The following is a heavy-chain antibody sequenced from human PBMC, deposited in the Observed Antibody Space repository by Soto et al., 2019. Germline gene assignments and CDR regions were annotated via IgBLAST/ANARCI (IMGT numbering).Heavy chain of an antibody. CDR3: ARTAYSDRWRDWYLDL. D-gene: IGHD4-17*01. Sequence: QLQLQESGPGLVKPSETLSLTCIVSGGSITSSNYYWGWIRQPPGKGLEWIGNIYYSGSTYYNSSIQSRVTISVDTSKNEFSLNLRYVTDADTAVYYCARTAYSDRWRDWYLDLWGRGALVTISS. J-gene: IGHJ2*01. CDR1: GGSITSSNYY. CDR2: IYYSGST. V-gene: IGHV4-39*01.